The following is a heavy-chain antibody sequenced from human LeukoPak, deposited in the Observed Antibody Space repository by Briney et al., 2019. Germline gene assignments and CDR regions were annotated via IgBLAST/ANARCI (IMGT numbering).Heavy chain of an antibody. CDR2: ISAYNGNT. CDR3: ARDYQRQLYLYYFDY. V-gene: IGHV1-18*01. CDR1: GYTFTSYG. Sequence: ASVKVSCKASGYTFTSYGISWVRQAPGQGLEWMGWISAYNGNTNYAQNLQGRVTLTTDSSTSTAYMELRSLRSDDTAVYYCARDYQRQLYLYYFDYWGQGTLVTVSS. D-gene: IGHD2-2*01. J-gene: IGHJ4*02.